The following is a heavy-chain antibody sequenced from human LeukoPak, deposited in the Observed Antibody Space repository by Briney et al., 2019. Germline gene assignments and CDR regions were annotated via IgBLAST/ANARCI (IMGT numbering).Heavy chain of an antibody. CDR3: ARGPGYSGYHDELNDY. J-gene: IGHJ4*02. V-gene: IGHV3-21*01. CDR2: ISSSSSYI. CDR1: GFTFSSYS. D-gene: IGHD5-12*01. Sequence: GGSLRLSCAASGFTFSSYSMNWVRQAPGKGLEWVSSISSSSSYIYYADSVKGRFTISRDNAKNSLYLQMNSLRAEDTAVYYCARGPGYSGYHDELNDYWGQGTLVTVSS.